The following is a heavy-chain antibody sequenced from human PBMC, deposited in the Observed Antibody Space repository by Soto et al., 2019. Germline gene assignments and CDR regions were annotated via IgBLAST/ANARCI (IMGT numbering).Heavy chain of an antibody. CDR3: AKQGSYFDY. CDR1: GFTFSSYG. D-gene: IGHD3-10*01. Sequence: QVQLVESGGGVVQPGRSLRLSCAASGFTFSSYGMHWVRQAPGKGLEWVAVISYDGSNKYYADSVKGRFTISRDNSKNELYLQMNSLRAGDTGVYYCAKQGSYFDYWGQGTLVTVSS. CDR2: ISYDGSNK. J-gene: IGHJ4*02. V-gene: IGHV3-30*18.